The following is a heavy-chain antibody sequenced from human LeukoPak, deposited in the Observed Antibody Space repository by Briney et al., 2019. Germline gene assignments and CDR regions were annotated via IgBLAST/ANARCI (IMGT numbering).Heavy chain of an antibody. D-gene: IGHD6-19*01. CDR3: ATNSGWRFDY. CDR2: IYHSGTT. V-gene: IGHV4-4*02. Sequence: SGTLSLTCAVSGGSISSDYWWSWVRQPPGKGLEWIGEIYHSGTTNYNPSLKSRVTISVDKAKNQFSLELSSLTAADTAVYYCATNSGWRFDYWGQGTLVTVSS. J-gene: IGHJ4*02. CDR1: GGSISSDYW.